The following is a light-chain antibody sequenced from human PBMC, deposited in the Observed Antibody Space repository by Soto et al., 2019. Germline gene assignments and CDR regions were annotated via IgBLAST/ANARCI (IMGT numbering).Light chain of an antibody. CDR2: DAS. CDR3: XHYNSYSPT. V-gene: IGKV1-5*01. J-gene: IGKJ1*01. CDR1: QSISSW. Sequence: DIQMTQSPSTLSASVGDRVTITCRASQSISSWLAWYQQKPGKAPKLLIYDASSLESGVPSRFSGSGSGTEFTLTXSSXXXXXXXXXXXXHYNSYSPTFGLGTKVEIK.